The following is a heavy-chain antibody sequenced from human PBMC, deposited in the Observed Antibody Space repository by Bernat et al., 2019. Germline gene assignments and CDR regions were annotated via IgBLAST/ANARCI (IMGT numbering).Heavy chain of an antibody. CDR1: GFTVSSNY. Sequence: EVQLGETGGGLIQPGGSLRLSCAASGFTVSSNYMSWVRQAPGKGLEWVSIIYSGGSTYYADSVKGRFTIPRDNSKNTLYLQMNSLRAEDTAVYYCARQDPTYYYDTSGYPIVWGQGTTVTVSS. CDR2: IYSGGST. V-gene: IGHV3-53*02. J-gene: IGHJ6*02. CDR3: ARQDPTYYYDTSGYPIV. D-gene: IGHD3-22*01.